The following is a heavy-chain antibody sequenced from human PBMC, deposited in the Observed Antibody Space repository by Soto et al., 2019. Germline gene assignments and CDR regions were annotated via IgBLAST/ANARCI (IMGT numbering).Heavy chain of an antibody. D-gene: IGHD4-4*01. V-gene: IGHV4-39*01. CDR1: GGSISSSSYY. J-gene: IGHJ6*02. CDR2: IYYSGST. CDR3: ASLLTTTYYYYGMDV. Sequence: SETLSLTCTVSGGSISSSSYYWGWIRQPPGKGLEWIGSIYYSGSTYYNPSLKSRVTISVDTSKNQFSLKLSSVTAADTAVYYCASLLTTTYYYYGMDVWGQGTTVTVSS.